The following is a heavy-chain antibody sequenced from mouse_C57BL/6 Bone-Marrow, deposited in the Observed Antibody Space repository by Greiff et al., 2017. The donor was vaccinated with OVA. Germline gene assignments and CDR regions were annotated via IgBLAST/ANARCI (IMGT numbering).Heavy chain of an antibody. CDR2: INPYNGGT. J-gene: IGHJ4*01. V-gene: IGHV1-19*01. CDR3: ARYGLDAMDY. CDR1: GYTFTDYY. D-gene: IGHD1-1*01. Sequence: EVKLQESGPVLVKPGASVKMSCKASGYTFTDYYMNWVKQSHGKSLEWIGVINPYNGGTSYNQKFKGKATLTVDKSSSTAYMELNSLTSEDSAVYYCARYGLDAMDYWGQGTSVTVSS.